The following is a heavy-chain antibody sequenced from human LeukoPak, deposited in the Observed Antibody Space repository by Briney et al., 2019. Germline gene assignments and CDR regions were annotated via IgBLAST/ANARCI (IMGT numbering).Heavy chain of an antibody. CDR3: ARDRRDGYNYGDAFDI. V-gene: IGHV3-48*03. CDR2: ISSSGSPI. D-gene: IGHD5-24*01. CDR1: GFTFSSYE. J-gene: IGHJ3*02. Sequence: GGSLRLSCAASGFTFSSYEMNWVRQAPGKGLQWVSYISSSGSPIYYADSVKGRFTISRDNAKNSLYLQMNSLRAEDTAVYYCARDRRDGYNYGDAFDIWGQGTMVTVSS.